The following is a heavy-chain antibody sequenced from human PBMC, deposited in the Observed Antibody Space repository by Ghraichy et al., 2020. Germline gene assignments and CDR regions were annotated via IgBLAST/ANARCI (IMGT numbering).Heavy chain of an antibody. CDR1: GDSVSSNSAA. CDR3: ARDRLAVVVASGGGSNAFDI. Sequence: SQTLSLTCAISGDSVSSNSAAWNWIRQSPSRGLKWLGRTYYRSKWYNDYAVSVKSRITINPDTSKNQFSLQLNSVTPEDTAVYYCARDRLAVVVASGGGSNAFDIWGQGTMVTVSS. J-gene: IGHJ3*02. D-gene: IGHD2-15*01. CDR2: TYYRSKWYN. V-gene: IGHV6-1*01.